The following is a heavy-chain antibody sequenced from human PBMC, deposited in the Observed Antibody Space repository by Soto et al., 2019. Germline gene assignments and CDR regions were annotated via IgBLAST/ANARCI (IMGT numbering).Heavy chain of an antibody. V-gene: IGHV2-70*11. CDR2: IDWDDDK. J-gene: IGHJ4*02. Sequence: SGPTLVNPTQTLTLTCTFSGFSLSTSGMCVSWIRQPPGEALEWLARIDWDDDKYYSTSLKTRLTISKDTSKNQVVLTMTNMDPVDTATYYCARTVVAASSKRLVFDYWGQGTLVTVSS. CDR3: ARTVVAASSKRLVFDY. D-gene: IGHD2-15*01. CDR1: GFSLSTSGMC.